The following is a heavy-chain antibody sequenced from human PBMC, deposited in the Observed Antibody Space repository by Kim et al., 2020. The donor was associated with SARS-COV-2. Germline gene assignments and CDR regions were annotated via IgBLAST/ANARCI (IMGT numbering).Heavy chain of an antibody. CDR1: GYTFTSYA. J-gene: IGHJ6*02. CDR3: ARPYCSSTSCYTYGMDV. Sequence: ASVKVSCKASGYTFTSYAMHWVRQAPGQRLEWMGWINAGNGNTKYSQKFQGRVTITRDTSVSTAYMELSSLRSEDTAVYYCARPYCSSTSCYTYGMDVWGQGTTVTVSS. D-gene: IGHD2-2*02. CDR2: INAGNGNT. V-gene: IGHV1-3*01.